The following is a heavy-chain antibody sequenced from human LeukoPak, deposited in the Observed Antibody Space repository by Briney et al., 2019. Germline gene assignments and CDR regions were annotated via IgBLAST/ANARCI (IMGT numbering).Heavy chain of an antibody. V-gene: IGHV4-30-2*01. CDR2: ISHSGST. J-gene: IGHJ5*02. CDR1: GGSISSGGYY. Sequence: SQTLSLTCTVSGGSISSGGYYWSWLRQPPGKGLEWIGYISHSGSTYYNPSLRSRVTISVDRSKNQFSLKLSSVTAADTAVYYCASDLGYCSSTSCRYFDPWGQGTLVTVSS. D-gene: IGHD2-2*01. CDR3: ASDLGYCSSTSCRYFDP.